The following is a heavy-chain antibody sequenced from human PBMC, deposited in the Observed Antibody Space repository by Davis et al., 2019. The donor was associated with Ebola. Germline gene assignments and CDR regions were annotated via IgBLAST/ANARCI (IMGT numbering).Heavy chain of an antibody. J-gene: IGHJ4*02. Sequence: PSETLSLTCAVYGGSFSGYYWSWIRQPPGKGLEWIGEINHSGSTNYNPSLKSRVTISVDTSKNQFSLKLSSVTAADTAVYYCARASEYGGPQGYWGQGTLVTVSS. D-gene: IGHD4-23*01. CDR1: GGSFSGYY. CDR3: ARASEYGGPQGY. V-gene: IGHV4-34*01. CDR2: INHSGST.